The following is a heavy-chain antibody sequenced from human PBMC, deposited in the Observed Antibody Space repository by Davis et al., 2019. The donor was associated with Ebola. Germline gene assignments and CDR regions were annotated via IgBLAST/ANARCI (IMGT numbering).Heavy chain of an antibody. CDR1: GFTFSPYA. D-gene: IGHD2-2*01. J-gene: IGHJ4*02. CDR3: ARDNLYYCSRTSCQIFDY. V-gene: IGHV3-23*01. CDR2: ISGSDGST. Sequence: PGGSLRLSCAASGFTFSPYAMNWVRQAPGKGLEWVSTISGSDGSTHYADSVKDRFTISRDNSRNTLYLQMSSLRAEDTAVYYCARDNLYYCSRTSCQIFDYWGQGALVIVSS.